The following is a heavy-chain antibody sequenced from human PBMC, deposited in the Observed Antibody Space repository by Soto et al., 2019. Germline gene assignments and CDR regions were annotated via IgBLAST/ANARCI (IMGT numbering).Heavy chain of an antibody. CDR2: MNPNSGNT. V-gene: IGHV1-8*01. D-gene: IGHD2-2*02. CDR1: GYTFTSYD. CDR3: PRVRYRDTSTCYTLHYCYYDAMDV. Sequence: QVQLVQSGAEVKKPGASVKVSCKTSGYTFTSYDINWVRQATGHGREWMGWMNPNSGNTDYAQKFQGRVNLTRNTAINTDYNEVSSLSSEYSAVYYCPRVRYRDTSTCYTLHYCYYDAMDVWGQCTTNTVS. J-gene: IGHJ6*02.